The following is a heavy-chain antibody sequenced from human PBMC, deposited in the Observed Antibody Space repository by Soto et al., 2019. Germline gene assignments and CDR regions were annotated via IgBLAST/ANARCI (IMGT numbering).Heavy chain of an antibody. CDR2: IIPIFGTA. J-gene: IGHJ6*02. Sequence: QVQLVQSGAEVKKPGSSVKVSCKASGGTFSSYAISWVRQAPGQGLEWMGGIIPIFGTANYAQKFQGRVTITADDSTSTAYMELSSLRSEDTAVYYCARTRYCSSTSCFYYYYGMDVWGQGTTVTVSS. CDR1: GGTFSSYA. V-gene: IGHV1-69*01. CDR3: ARTRYCSSTSCFYYYYGMDV. D-gene: IGHD2-2*01.